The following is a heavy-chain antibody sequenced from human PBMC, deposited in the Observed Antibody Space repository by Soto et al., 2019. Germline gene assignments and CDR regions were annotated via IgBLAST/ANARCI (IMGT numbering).Heavy chain of an antibody. CDR2: IYYSGST. J-gene: IGHJ4*02. Sequence: SETLSLTCTVSGGSISSYYWSWIRQPPGKGLEWIGYIYYSGSTNYNPSLKSRVTISVDTSKNQFSLKLSSVTAADTAVYYCAREYSSSWKGYWGQGTLVTVSS. CDR3: AREYSSSWKGY. D-gene: IGHD6-13*01. V-gene: IGHV4-59*01. CDR1: GGSISSYY.